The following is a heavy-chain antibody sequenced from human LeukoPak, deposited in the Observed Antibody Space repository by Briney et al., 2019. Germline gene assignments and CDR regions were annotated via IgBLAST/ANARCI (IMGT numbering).Heavy chain of an antibody. J-gene: IGHJ4*02. CDR1: GYTFTSYA. Sequence: ASVKVSCKASGYTFTSYAISWVRQAPGQGLEWMGGIIPIFGTANYAQKFQGRVTITADESTSTAYMELSSLRSEDTAVYYCARDGGVGYCSSTSCYAGDYWGQGTLVTVSS. D-gene: IGHD2-2*01. CDR3: ARDGGVGYCSSTSCYAGDY. V-gene: IGHV1-69*13. CDR2: IIPIFGTA.